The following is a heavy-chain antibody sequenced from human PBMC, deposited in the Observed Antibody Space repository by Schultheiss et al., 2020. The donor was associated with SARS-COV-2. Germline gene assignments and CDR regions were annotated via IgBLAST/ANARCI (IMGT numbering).Heavy chain of an antibody. Sequence: GESLKISCEGSGYSFINYWIAWVRQMPGKGLEWMGVIHPGDSDTRYSPSFQGQVTISADKSVSTAYLQWSSLKASDTAMYYCARPDYYDSDYWFFDLWGRGTLVTVSS. D-gene: IGHD3-22*01. J-gene: IGHJ2*01. V-gene: IGHV5-51*01. CDR3: ARPDYYDSDYWFFDL. CDR2: IHPGDSDT. CDR1: GYSFINYW.